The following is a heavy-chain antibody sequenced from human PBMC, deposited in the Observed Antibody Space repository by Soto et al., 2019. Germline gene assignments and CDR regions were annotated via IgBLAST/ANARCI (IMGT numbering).Heavy chain of an antibody. CDR2: IYWDDSK. CDR1: GFSLTTDRVG. V-gene: IGHV2-5*02. D-gene: IGHD1-26*01. CDR3: AHAYCGMALY. J-gene: IGHJ4*02. Sequence: QITLKESGPTLVKPTQTRTLTCTFSGFSLTTDRVGVGWIRQPPGEALEWLAVIYWDDSKTYRPSVESRLTITLDPSKNQVALTMTNMYSLDTATYDCAHAYCGMALYGGEGTLVTVSS.